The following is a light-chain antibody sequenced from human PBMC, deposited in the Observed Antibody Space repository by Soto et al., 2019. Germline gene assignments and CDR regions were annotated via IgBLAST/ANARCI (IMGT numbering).Light chain of an antibody. CDR3: QHYKTYSRT. CDR2: KAS. J-gene: IGKJ1*01. CDR1: HYISPW. V-gene: IGKV1-5*03. Sequence: DIQMTQSPSTLSASVGDRVTITCRASHYISPWLAWYQQKPGKAPKLLIYKASSLESGVPSRFSGSGSGTEFTLTISSLQPDDFATYYCQHYKTYSRTFGQGTKVEIK.